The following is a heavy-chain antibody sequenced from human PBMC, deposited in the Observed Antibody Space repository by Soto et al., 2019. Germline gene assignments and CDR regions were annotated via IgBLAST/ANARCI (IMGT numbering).Heavy chain of an antibody. CDR2: VYHTGTT. J-gene: IGHJ4*02. Sequence: SETLSLTCTVSGDSIRSSYWSWVRQPPGRGLEWIGYVYHTGTTNSNPSLKSRVTISADTSKNLFSLKLISVTPADTAVYFCARDMSGGSSWYEFDSWGPGTLVTVSS. D-gene: IGHD6-13*01. CDR1: GDSIRSSY. V-gene: IGHV4-59*01. CDR3: ARDMSGGSSWYEFDS.